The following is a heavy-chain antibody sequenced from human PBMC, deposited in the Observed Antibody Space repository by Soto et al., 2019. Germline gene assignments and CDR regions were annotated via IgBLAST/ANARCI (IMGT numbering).Heavy chain of an antibody. CDR1: GFTFSSYA. Sequence: GGSLRLSCAASGFTFSSYAMSWVRQSPGRGLEWVSAISGSGGSTYYADSVKGRFTISRDNSKNTLYLQMNSLRAEDTAVYYCAKDLIVVGYYFDYWGQGTLVTVSS. CDR3: AKDLIVVGYYFDY. D-gene: IGHD3-22*01. J-gene: IGHJ4*02. V-gene: IGHV3-23*01. CDR2: ISGSGGST.